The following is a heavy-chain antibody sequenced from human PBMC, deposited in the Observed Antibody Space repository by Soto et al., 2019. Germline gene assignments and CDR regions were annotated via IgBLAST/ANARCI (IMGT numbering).Heavy chain of an antibody. CDR1: GFSFSSYS. CDR2: ISSSSNRV. CDR3: ARDLPLYAGVFDM. Sequence: EVQLVESGGGLVKPGGSLRLSCAASGFSFSSYSINWVRQAPGKGLEWVSSISSSSNRVYYADSVKGRFTISRDNAKSSLFLQMNSLRTEETAVYYCARDLPLYAGVFDMWGQGTMVTVSS. J-gene: IGHJ3*02. V-gene: IGHV3-21*01. D-gene: IGHD2-2*02.